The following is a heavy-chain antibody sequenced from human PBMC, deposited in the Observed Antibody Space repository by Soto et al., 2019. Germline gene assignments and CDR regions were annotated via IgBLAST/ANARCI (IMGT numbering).Heavy chain of an antibody. CDR1: VFTFSDYY. V-gene: IGHV3-11*01. Sequence: PXGSLRLSCAASVFTFSDYYMSCIRHSPGKWLEWVPYISSSGSTIYYADSVKGRFTISRDNAKNSLYLQMNSLRAEDTAVYYCARDAGYSSGWSEDSSYGMQVLGQGTTGTVSS. CDR3: ARDAGYSSGWSEDSSYGMQV. J-gene: IGHJ6*01. D-gene: IGHD6-19*01. CDR2: ISSSGSTI.